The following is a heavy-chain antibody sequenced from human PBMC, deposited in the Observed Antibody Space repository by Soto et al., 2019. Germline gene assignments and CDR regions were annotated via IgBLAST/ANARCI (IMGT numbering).Heavy chain of an antibody. D-gene: IGHD3-22*01. CDR2: IFSNDDK. Sequence: QVTLKESGPVLVKPTETLTLTCTVSGFSLSNARMGVSWIRQPPGKALEWLAHIFSNDDKSYSTSLKSRLTISKDTSKSQVVLTMTNMDPVDTATYYCARIDYYGSRSNFPYYDMDVWGQGTTVTVSS. J-gene: IGHJ6*02. CDR3: ARIDYYGSRSNFPYYDMDV. V-gene: IGHV2-26*01. CDR1: GFSLSNARMG.